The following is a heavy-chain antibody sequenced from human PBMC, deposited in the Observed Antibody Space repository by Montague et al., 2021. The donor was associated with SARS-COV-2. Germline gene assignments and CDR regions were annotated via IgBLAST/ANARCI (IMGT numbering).Heavy chain of an antibody. CDR2: RYQNGAT. J-gene: IGHJ4*02. D-gene: IGHD3-3*01. CDR3: ARSGVGIFDFSYFDS. V-gene: IGHV4-38-2*02. CDR1: GFSISSGYY. Sequence: SETLSLTCSVSGFSISSGYYWGWIRQTPGKGLEWIGGRYQNGATYYSPSLKRPVTILLDTSKNQLSLSLTSVTAADTAVYYCARSGVGIFDFSYFDSWGQGSLVIVSS.